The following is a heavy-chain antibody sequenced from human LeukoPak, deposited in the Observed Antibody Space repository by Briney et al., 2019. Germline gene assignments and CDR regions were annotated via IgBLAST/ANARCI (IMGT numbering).Heavy chain of an antibody. D-gene: IGHD2-15*01. CDR2: ITDSGGNT. Sequence: GGPLRLSCAASGLSFSTYAISWVRQAPGKGLEWVSCITDSGGNTLYADSVKGRFNISRDNSKNTLYLQMNNLRAEDTAIYYCAKSSGGSCYSSVDYWGQGTLVTVSS. CDR1: GLSFSTYA. CDR3: AKSSGGSCYSSVDY. V-gene: IGHV3-23*01. J-gene: IGHJ4*02.